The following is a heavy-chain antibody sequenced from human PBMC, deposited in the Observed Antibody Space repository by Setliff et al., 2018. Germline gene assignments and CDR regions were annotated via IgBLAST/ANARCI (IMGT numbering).Heavy chain of an antibody. CDR1: GATFSSHG. V-gene: IGHV1-2*06. CDR3: AKQGYSDSLYAFDA. J-gene: IGHJ3*01. Sequence: ASVKVSCKASGATFSSHGISWVRQAPGQGLELMGRIHPNTGSTNYLQDFQGRVTITRDTSIYTVYMELTGLTSGDTAVYYCAKQGYSDSLYAFDAWGQGTVVTVSS. D-gene: IGHD3-16*02. CDR2: IHPNTGST.